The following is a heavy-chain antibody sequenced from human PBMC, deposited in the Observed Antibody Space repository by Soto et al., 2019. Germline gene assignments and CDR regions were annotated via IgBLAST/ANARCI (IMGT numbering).Heavy chain of an antibody. CDR3: ARGRLWSSSGDGYYYYYGMDV. J-gene: IGHJ6*02. Sequence: QVQLVQSGAEVKKPGSSVKVSCKASGGTFSSYAISWVRQAPGQGLEWMGGIIPILGTANYAQKFQGRVTITADESTSTAYMELSSLRSEDTAVYYCARGRLWSSSGDGYYYYYGMDVWGQGTTVTVSS. V-gene: IGHV1-69*01. CDR2: IIPILGTA. D-gene: IGHD6-6*01. CDR1: GGTFSSYA.